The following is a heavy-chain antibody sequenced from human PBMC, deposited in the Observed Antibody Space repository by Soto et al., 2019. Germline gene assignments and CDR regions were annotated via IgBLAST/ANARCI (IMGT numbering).Heavy chain of an antibody. Sequence: WASVKVSCKASGGTFSSYAISWVRQAPGQGLEWMGGIIPIFGTANYAQKFQGRVTITADKSTSTAYMELSSLRSEGTAVYYCARDRSRIQLWLPYYYYGMDVWGQGTTVTVSS. V-gene: IGHV1-69*06. D-gene: IGHD5-18*01. CDR3: ARDRSRIQLWLPYYYYGMDV. CDR2: IIPIFGTA. CDR1: GGTFSSYA. J-gene: IGHJ6*02.